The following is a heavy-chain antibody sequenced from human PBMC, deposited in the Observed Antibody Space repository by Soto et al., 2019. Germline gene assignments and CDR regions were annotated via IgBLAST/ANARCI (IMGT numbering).Heavy chain of an antibody. Sequence: PGGSVRLSCAASGFTFSSDSMGWVRQAPGKGLEWVASISSSGSFVNYADSVKGRFTISRDNAKNSLYPQMRSLKDEDTAVYYCARDPPSGTTLDWFDSWGQGTLVTVSS. CDR1: GFTFSSDS. D-gene: IGHD1-7*01. J-gene: IGHJ5*01. V-gene: IGHV3-21*01. CDR2: ISSSGSFV. CDR3: ARDPPSGTTLDWFDS.